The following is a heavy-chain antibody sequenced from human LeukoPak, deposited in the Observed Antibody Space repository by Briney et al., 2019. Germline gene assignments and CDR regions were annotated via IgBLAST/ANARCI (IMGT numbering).Heavy chain of an antibody. CDR2: ISGSGDST. D-gene: IGHD1-26*01. Sequence: GGSLRLSCAASGFTFSSYAMSWVRQAPGKGLEWVSAISGSGDSTYYADSVQGRFTISRDNSKNTLYLQMNSLRAEDTAVYYCATVSDIVGATTADYWGQGSLVTVSS. J-gene: IGHJ4*02. CDR1: GFTFSSYA. CDR3: ATVSDIVGATTADY. V-gene: IGHV3-23*01.